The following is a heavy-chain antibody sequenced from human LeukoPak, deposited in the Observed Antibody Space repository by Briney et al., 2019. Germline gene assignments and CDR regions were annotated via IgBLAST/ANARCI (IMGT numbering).Heavy chain of an antibody. D-gene: IGHD3-22*01. CDR1: GGTFSSYA. CDR2: IIPILGIA. J-gene: IGHJ4*02. V-gene: IGHV1-69*04. Sequence: ASVTVSCKASGGTFSSYAISWVRQAPGQGLEWMGRIIPILGIANYAQKFQGRVTITADKSTSTAYMELSSLRSEDTAVYYCARTGYYDSSGYYGYWGQGTLVTVSS. CDR3: ARTGYYDSSGYYGY.